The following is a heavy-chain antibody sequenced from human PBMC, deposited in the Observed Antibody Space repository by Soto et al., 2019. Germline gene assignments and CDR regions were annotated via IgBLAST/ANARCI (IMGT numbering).Heavy chain of an antibody. Sequence: GGSMRLSCAASGFTFNTYCMHWVRQVPGKGLQWVAVIWYDGSTRYYADSVRGRFTVSRDNSKNTLYLQMNSLRDEDTAVYYCARIDCSGDNCNPYYHYGMDVWGQGTTVTVSS. J-gene: IGHJ6*02. CDR1: GFTFNTYC. CDR3: ARIDCSGDNCNPYYHYGMDV. D-gene: IGHD2-8*02. V-gene: IGHV3-33*01. CDR2: IWYDGSTR.